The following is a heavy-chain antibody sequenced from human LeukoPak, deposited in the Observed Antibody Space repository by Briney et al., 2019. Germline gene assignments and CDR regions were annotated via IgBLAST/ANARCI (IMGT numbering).Heavy chain of an antibody. CDR1: GGSISSYY. D-gene: IGHD3-16*02. V-gene: IGHV4-59*01. J-gene: IGHJ3*02. CDR3: ARVFNNVWGSYLTGDAFDI. Sequence: SETLSLTCTVSGGSISSYYWSWIRQPPGKGLEWIGYIYYSGSTNYNPSLKRRVNISVDTSKNQFSLKLSSVTAADTAVYYCARVFNNVWGSYLTGDAFDIWGQGTMVTVSS. CDR2: IYYSGST.